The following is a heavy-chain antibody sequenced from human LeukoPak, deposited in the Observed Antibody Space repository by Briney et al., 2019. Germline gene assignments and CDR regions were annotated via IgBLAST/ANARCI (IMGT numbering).Heavy chain of an antibody. J-gene: IGHJ5*02. V-gene: IGHV1-2*02. D-gene: IGHD2-2*01. Sequence: ASVKVSCKASGYTFTGYYMHWVRQAPGQGLEWMRWINPNSGGTNYAQKFQGRVTMTRDTSISTAYMELSRLRSDDTAVYYCARDRYCSSTSCYAGNWFDPWGQGTLVTVSS. CDR2: INPNSGGT. CDR3: ARDRYCSSTSCYAGNWFDP. CDR1: GYTFTGYY.